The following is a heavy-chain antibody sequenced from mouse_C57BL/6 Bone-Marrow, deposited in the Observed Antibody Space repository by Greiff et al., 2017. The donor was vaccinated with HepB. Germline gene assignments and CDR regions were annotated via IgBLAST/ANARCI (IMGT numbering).Heavy chain of an antibody. Sequence: QVQLQPGAELVMPGASVKLSCKASGYTFTSYWMHWVKQRPGQGLEWIGEIDPSDSYTNYNQKFKGKSTLTVDKSSSTAYMQLSSLTSEDSAVYYCARHYGSSSYCYFDVWGTGTTVTVSS. CDR1: GYTFTSYW. J-gene: IGHJ1*03. D-gene: IGHD1-1*01. V-gene: IGHV1-69*01. CDR3: ARHYGSSSYCYFDV. CDR2: IDPSDSYT.